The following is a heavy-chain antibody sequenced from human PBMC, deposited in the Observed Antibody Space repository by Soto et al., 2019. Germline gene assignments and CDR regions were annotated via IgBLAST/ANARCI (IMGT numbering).Heavy chain of an antibody. CDR2: IYYSGST. J-gene: IGHJ5*02. CDR1: GGSISSGGYY. Sequence: QVQLQESGPGLVKPSQTLSLTCTVSGGSISSGGYYWSWIRQHPGKGLEWIGYIYYSGSTYYNPSRKCRVTIPVDTSKIQFALRLSSVTAADTAVYYCARVGGINWFDPWGQGTLVTVSS. CDR3: ARVGGINWFDP. V-gene: IGHV4-31*03. D-gene: IGHD3-16*01.